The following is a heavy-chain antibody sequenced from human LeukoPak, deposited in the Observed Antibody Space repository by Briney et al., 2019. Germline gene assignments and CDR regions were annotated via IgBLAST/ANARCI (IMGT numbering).Heavy chain of an antibody. D-gene: IGHD4-23*01. J-gene: IGHJ3*02. CDR3: ARGGGNSRLGAFDI. V-gene: IGHV4-59*01. CDR1: GGSISSYY. Sequence: SETLSLTCTVSGGSISSYYWSWIRQPPGKGLEWIGYIYYSGSTNYNPSLKSRVTISVDTSKNQFSLKLSSVTAADTAVYYCARGGGNSRLGAFDIWGQGTMVTVSS. CDR2: IYYSGST.